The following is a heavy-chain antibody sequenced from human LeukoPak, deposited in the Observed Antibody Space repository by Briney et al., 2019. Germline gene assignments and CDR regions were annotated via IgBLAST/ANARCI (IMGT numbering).Heavy chain of an antibody. CDR3: AKGVDSSSWYGIDY. CDR1: GFTFDDYG. Sequence: GGSLRLSCAASGFTFDDYGMSWVRQAPGKGLEWVSSISDSDTYIYYADSVKGRFTISRDNAKSSLYLQVNSLRAEDTALYYCAKGVDSSSWYGIDYWGQGTLVTVSS. V-gene: IGHV3-21*04. D-gene: IGHD6-13*01. J-gene: IGHJ4*02. CDR2: ISDSDTYI.